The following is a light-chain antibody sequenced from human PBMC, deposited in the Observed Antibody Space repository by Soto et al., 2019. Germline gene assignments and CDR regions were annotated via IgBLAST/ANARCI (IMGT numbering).Light chain of an antibody. CDR2: GAS. J-gene: IGKJ1*01. CDR3: QQYEGT. Sequence: EIVLTQSPGTLSLSPGERATLSCRASQSVSSSYLAWYQQKPGQAPRLLIYGASSRATGIPDRFSGSGSGTDFNLTISRLEPEDFAVYYCQQYEGTFGQGTKVEIK. CDR1: QSVSSSY. V-gene: IGKV3-20*01.